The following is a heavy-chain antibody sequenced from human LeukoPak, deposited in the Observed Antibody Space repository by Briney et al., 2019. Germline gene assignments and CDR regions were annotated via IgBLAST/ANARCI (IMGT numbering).Heavy chain of an antibody. CDR2: INPSGGST. Sequence: ASVKVSCKASGYTFTSYYMHWVRQAPGQGLEWMGIINPSGGSTGYAQKFQGRVTMTRDTSTSTVYMELNSLRSDDTAVYHCARALPHVRSGYYYYYMDVWGKGTTVTISS. V-gene: IGHV1-46*01. J-gene: IGHJ6*03. CDR1: GYTFTSYY. D-gene: IGHD6-25*01. CDR3: ARALPHVRSGYYYYYMDV.